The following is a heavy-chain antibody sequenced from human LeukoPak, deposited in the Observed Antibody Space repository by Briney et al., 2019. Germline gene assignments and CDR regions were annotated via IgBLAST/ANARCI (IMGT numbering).Heavy chain of an antibody. V-gene: IGHV3-23*01. CDR1: GFTFSSYA. Sequence: GGSLRLSCAASGFTFSSYAMSWVRQAPGKGLEWVSAISGSGGSTYYADSVKGRFTISRDNSKNTLYLQMNSLRAEDTAVYYCAKDSNRIVGAYIDYWGQGTLVTVSS. D-gene: IGHD1-26*01. CDR3: AKDSNRIVGAYIDY. J-gene: IGHJ4*02. CDR2: ISGSGGST.